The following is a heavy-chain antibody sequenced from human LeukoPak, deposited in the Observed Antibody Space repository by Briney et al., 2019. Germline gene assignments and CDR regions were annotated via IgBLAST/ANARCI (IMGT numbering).Heavy chain of an antibody. V-gene: IGHV3-30*04. CDR2: ISYDGSNK. Sequence: PGGSLRLSCAASGFTFSSYAMHWVRQAPGKGLEWVAVISYDGSNKYYADSVKGRFTISRDNSKNTLYLQMNSLRAEDTAVYYCARDDITIFGVVIPGYFQHWGQGTLVTVSS. D-gene: IGHD3-3*01. J-gene: IGHJ1*01. CDR1: GFTFSSYA. CDR3: ARDDITIFGVVIPGYFQH.